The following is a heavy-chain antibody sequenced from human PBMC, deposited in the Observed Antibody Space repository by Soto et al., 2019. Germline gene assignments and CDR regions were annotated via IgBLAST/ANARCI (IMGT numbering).Heavy chain of an antibody. D-gene: IGHD3-3*01. CDR3: AKGLRFLEWSHFGGYGMEV. Sequence: PVGSLRLSCAASGFTFSSYCMHWVRQGPGKGLEWVALISYDGSIKCYADSMKGRFTISRDNSKNTLYLQMNSLRAEDTAVYYCAKGLRFLEWSHFGGYGMEVWGQRTTVTVSS. V-gene: IGHV3-30*18. CDR1: GFTFSSYC. J-gene: IGHJ6*02. CDR2: ISYDGSIK.